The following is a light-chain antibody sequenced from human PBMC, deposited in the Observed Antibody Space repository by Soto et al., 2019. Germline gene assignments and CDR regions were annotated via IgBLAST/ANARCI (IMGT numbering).Light chain of an antibody. CDR3: QQYGGSRQT. V-gene: IGKV3-20*01. CDR1: QSVSKY. CDR2: RAS. Sequence: EIVLTQSPGTLALSPGEVATLSCSASQSVSKYLAWYQQKPGQAPRLLIYRASSRSTGIPDGSSGSGSGTDFTLTISTLEPHDFAVYYCQQYGGSRQTFGQQTKVPIK. J-gene: IGKJ1*01.